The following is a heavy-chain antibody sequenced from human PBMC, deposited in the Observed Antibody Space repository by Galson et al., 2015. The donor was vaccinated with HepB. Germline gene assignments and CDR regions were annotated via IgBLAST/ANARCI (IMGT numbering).Heavy chain of an antibody. D-gene: IGHD6-19*01. CDR2: TRNKANSYIT. Sequence: SLRLSCAASGFTFSDHYMDWVRQAPGKGLEWVGRTRNKANSYITEYAATVKGRFTISRDDSKNSLYLQMNSLKTEDTAVHYCARDRNSGWWWDYWGQGTLVTVSS. CDR1: GFTFSDHY. CDR3: ARDRNSGWWWDY. J-gene: IGHJ4*02. V-gene: IGHV3-72*01.